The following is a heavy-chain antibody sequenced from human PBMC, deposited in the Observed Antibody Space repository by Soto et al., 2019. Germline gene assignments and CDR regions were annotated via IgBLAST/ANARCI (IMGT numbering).Heavy chain of an antibody. CDR3: ARGFEYSTSRAVGVF. J-gene: IGHJ4*02. CDR2: IDPSDAYT. Sequence: LGESLKISCKVSGYMFVNYWISWVRQMPGKGLEWMGRIDPSDAYTDYSPSFQGHVTISADKSISTAYLQWSSLEASDTAMYFCARGFEYSTSRAVGVFWGQGTLVTVSS. CDR1: GYMFVNYW. V-gene: IGHV5-10-1*01. D-gene: IGHD6-6*01.